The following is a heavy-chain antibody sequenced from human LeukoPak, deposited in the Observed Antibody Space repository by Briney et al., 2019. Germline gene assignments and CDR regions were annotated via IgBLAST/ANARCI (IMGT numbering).Heavy chain of an antibody. CDR1: GGSFSGYY. D-gene: IGHD6-25*01. CDR3: ATRAGPLFDY. CDR2: INHSGST. V-gene: IGHV4-34*01. Sequence: PSETLSLTCAVYGGSFSGYYWSWIRQPPGKGLEWIGEINHSGSTNYNPSLKSRVTISVDTSKNQFSLKLSSVTAADTAVYYCATRAGPLFDYWGQGTLVTVSS. J-gene: IGHJ4*02.